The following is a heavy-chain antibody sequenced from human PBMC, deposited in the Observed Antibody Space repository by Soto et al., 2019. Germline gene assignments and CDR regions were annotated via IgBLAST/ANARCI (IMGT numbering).Heavy chain of an antibody. CDR2: TSYDGSDK. CDR3: ARWGTTGGLDV. V-gene: IGHV3-30*19. Sequence: QVQLVESGGGVVQPGTSLRVSCVGSGFTFRSYVIHWVRQPPGKGLEWVALTSYDGSDKYYDDSVRGRFTISRDNSRNSVELQMDSLRLEDTALYYCARWGTTGGLDVWGQGTLVSVSS. J-gene: IGHJ1*01. CDR1: GFTFRSYV. D-gene: IGHD3-16*01.